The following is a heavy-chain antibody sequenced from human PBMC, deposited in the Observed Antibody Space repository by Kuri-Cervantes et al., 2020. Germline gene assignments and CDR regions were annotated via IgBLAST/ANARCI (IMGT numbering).Heavy chain of an antibody. J-gene: IGHJ4*02. Sequence: GESLKISCAASGFTFDDYGMSWVRQAPGKGLEWVSGINWNGGITGYADSVKGRFTIFRDNAKNSLYLQMNSLRAEDTALYYCARDDVRDGGYEDYWGQGTLVTVSS. D-gene: IGHD5-12*01. CDR3: ARDDVRDGGYEDY. CDR2: INWNGGIT. CDR1: GFTFDDYG. V-gene: IGHV3-20*04.